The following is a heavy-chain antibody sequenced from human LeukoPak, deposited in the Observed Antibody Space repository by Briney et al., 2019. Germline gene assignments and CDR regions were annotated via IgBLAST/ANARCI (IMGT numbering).Heavy chain of an antibody. J-gene: IGHJ6*02. CDR1: GGSFSGYY. CDR3: ARGESALYGMDV. Sequence: SETLSLTCAVYGGSFSGYYWSWIRQPPGKGLEWIGEINHSGSTNYNPSLKSRVTISVDTSKNQFPLKLSSVTAADTAVYYCARGESALYGMDVWGQGTTVTVSS. CDR2: INHSGST. V-gene: IGHV4-34*01.